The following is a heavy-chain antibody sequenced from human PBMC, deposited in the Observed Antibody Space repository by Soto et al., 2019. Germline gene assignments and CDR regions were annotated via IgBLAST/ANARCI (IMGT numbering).Heavy chain of an antibody. CDR3: ARDGYCSSTSCSNWFDP. V-gene: IGHV3-30-3*01. CDR1: GFTFSSYA. J-gene: IGHJ5*02. CDR2: ISYDGSNK. Sequence: VQLLESGGGLVQPGGSLRLSCAASGFTFSSYAMHWVRQAPGKGLEWVAVISYDGSNKYYADSVKGRFTISRDNSKNTLYLQMNSLRAEDTAVYYCARDGYCSSTSCSNWFDPWGQGTLVTVSS. D-gene: IGHD2-2*03.